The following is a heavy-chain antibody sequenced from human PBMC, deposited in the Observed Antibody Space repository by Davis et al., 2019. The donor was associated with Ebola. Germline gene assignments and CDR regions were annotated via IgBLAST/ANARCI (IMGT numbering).Heavy chain of an antibody. CDR3: ARDGPHYDIDH. V-gene: IGHV3-30*02. Sequence: PGGSLRLSCAASGFNFARSGMHWVRQVPGRGLECVAFIRSGGITNYADSVKGRFTVSRDDSNNMLYLQLSSLRFDDTATYMCARDGPHYDIDHWGQGTLVTVSS. CDR1: GFNFARSG. D-gene: IGHD3-9*01. J-gene: IGHJ4*02. CDR2: IRSGGIT.